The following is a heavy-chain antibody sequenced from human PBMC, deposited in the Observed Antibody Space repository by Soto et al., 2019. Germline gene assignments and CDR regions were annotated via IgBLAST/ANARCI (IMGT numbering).Heavy chain of an antibody. D-gene: IGHD3-22*01. CDR2: IYHTANA. V-gene: IGHV4-39*01. CDR1: GDYISNSRFH. J-gene: IGHJ5*02. CDR3: ARDYFDIIHYTTTWFDP. Sequence: SETLSLTCGVSGDYISNSRFHWAWIRQPPGEGLEWIGSIYHTANACYNPSLTSRVTISVDTSKIQSSMKLTSVTAANTALYFCARDYFDIIHYTTTWFDPRGQGNLVTVPS.